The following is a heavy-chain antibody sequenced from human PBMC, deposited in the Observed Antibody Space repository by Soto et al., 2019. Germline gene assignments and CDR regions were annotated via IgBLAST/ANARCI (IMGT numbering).Heavy chain of an antibody. Sequence: GESLKISCAASGFTFSSYSMNWVRQAPGKGLEWVSYISSSSSTIYYADSVKGRLTISRDNAKNSLYLQMNSLRDEDTAVYYCARPLATTTNYYFDYWGQGTLVTVSS. CDR2: ISSSSSTI. CDR1: GFTFSSYS. J-gene: IGHJ4*02. CDR3: ARPLATTTNYYFDY. D-gene: IGHD3-3*02. V-gene: IGHV3-48*02.